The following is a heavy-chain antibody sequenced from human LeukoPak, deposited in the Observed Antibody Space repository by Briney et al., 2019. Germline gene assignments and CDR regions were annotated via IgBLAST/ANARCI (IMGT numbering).Heavy chain of an antibody. CDR3: ARDEAGNWFDP. CDR1: GFTFSSYE. D-gene: IGHD6-19*01. J-gene: IGHJ5*02. CDR2: ISSSGSTI. Sequence: PGGSLRLSCAASGFTFSSYEMNWVRQAPGKGLERVSYISSSGSTIYYADSVKGRFTISRDNAKNSLYLQMNSLRAEDTAVYYCARDEAGNWFDPWGQGTLATVSS. V-gene: IGHV3-48*03.